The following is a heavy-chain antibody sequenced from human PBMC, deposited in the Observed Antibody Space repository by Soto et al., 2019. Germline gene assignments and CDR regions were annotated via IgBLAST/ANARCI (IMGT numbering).Heavy chain of an antibody. J-gene: IGHJ4*02. Sequence: GGSLRLSCAASGFTFSSYAMSWVRQAPGKGLEWVSAISGSGGSTYYADSVKGWFTISRDNSKNTLYLQMNSLRAEDTAVYYCAKDSTPLLLWFGELSQDAIDYWGQGTLVTVSS. CDR1: GFTFSSYA. D-gene: IGHD3-10*01. CDR2: ISGSGGST. CDR3: AKDSTPLLLWFGELSQDAIDY. V-gene: IGHV3-23*01.